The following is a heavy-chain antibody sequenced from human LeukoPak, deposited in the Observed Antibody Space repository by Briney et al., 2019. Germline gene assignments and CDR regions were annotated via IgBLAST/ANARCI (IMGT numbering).Heavy chain of an antibody. CDR3: ARDGVIAVAATHLDY. CDR1: GFTFTNYA. CDR2: ITYDGSHK. V-gene: IGHV3-30-3*01. D-gene: IGHD6-19*01. Sequence: GGSLRLSCAASGFTFTNYAMHWVRQPPGMGLEWVAVITYDGSHKYYPDSVKGRFTISRDNSKNTVYLQMNSLRDEDTAVYYCARDGVIAVAATHLDYWGQGTLVTVSS. J-gene: IGHJ4*02.